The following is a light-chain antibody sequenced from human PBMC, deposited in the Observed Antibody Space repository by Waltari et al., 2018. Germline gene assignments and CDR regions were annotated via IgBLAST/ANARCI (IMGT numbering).Light chain of an antibody. V-gene: IGLV8-61*01. CDR2: TTK. J-gene: IGLJ3*02. CDR1: SGSVSTSHY. CDR3: VLYMGGGMSV. Sequence: QTVVTQEPSLSVSPGGTVTLTCGLSSGSVSTSHYASWYQQTPGQAARSLIYTTKTRSSGVTDRFSGSILGNKAALTITGAQSDDESDYYCVLYMGGGMSVVGGGTKLTVL.